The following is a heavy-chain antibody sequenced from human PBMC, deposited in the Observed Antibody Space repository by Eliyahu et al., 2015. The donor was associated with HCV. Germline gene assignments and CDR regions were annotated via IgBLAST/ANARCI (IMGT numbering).Heavy chain of an antibody. CDR2: IPPVFGSS. J-gene: IGHJ1*01. CDR1: GGTFRTLS. CDR3: ATVRASVTHRAEYFQH. V-gene: IGHV1-69*01. Sequence: QVQLEQSGAEVKKPGSSVKVSCKASGGTFRTLSITWVRQAPGQGLEWMGRIPPVFGSSNYAQKFQGRVSITADESTATAYLELNSLTSDDTAIFYCATVRASVTHRAEYFQHWGQGTLVTVS. D-gene: IGHD5/OR15-5a*01.